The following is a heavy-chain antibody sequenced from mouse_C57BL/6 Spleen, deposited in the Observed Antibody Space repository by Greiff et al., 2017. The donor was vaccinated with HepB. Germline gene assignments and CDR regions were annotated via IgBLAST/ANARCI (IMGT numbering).Heavy chain of an antibody. Sequence: EVKLMESGGGLVKPGGSLKLSCAASGFTFSDYGMHWVRQAPEKGLEWVAYISSGSSTIYYADTVKGRFTISRDNAKNTLFLQMTSLRSEDTAMYYCARFDYYGSGDYWGQGTTRTVSS. CDR3: ARFDYYGSGDY. CDR2: ISSGSSTI. V-gene: IGHV5-17*01. J-gene: IGHJ2*01. D-gene: IGHD1-1*01. CDR1: GFTFSDYG.